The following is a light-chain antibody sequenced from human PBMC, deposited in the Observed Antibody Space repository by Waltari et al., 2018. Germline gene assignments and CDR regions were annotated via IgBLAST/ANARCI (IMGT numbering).Light chain of an antibody. CDR2: GNN. V-gene: IGLV3-19*01. J-gene: IGLJ3*02. CDR1: SLRSYS. CDR3: DSWDSSDTLRV. Sequence: SSELTQDPAVSVALGQTVRITCQGDSLRSYSANWYQQKPGQAPVLVVYGNNNRPSGIPEGFSGSSSGNTASLTIAGAQVEDEADYYCDSWDSSDTLRVFGGGTRLTVL.